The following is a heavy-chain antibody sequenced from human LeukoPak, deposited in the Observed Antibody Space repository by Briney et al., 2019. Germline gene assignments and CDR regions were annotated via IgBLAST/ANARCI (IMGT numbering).Heavy chain of an antibody. V-gene: IGHV1-69*05. CDR1: GGTFSSYA. CDR2: IIPIFGTA. Sequence: ASVKVSCKASGGTFSSYAISWVRQAPGQGLEWMGGIIPIFGTANCAQKFQGRVTITTDESTSTAYMELSSLRSEDTAVYYCARVGYCSGGSCPQGDWGQGTLVTVSS. CDR3: ARVGYCSGGSCPQGD. J-gene: IGHJ4*02. D-gene: IGHD2-15*01.